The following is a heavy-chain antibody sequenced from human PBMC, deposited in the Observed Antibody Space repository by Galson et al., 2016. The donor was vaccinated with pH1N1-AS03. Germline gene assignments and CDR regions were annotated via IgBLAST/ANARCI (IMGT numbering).Heavy chain of an antibody. CDR2: IYSGGIT. J-gene: IGHJ4*02. CDR1: GFTVSSNY. V-gene: IGHV3-53*01. Sequence: SLRLSCAASGFTVSSNYMSWVRQAPGKGLEWVSVIYSGGITYYADSVKGRFTISRDSSKNTLYLQMNSLRAEATAVYYCARLRVVVVPAALGGSDYFDSWGQGTLVTVSS. CDR3: ARLRVVVVPAALGGSDYFDS. D-gene: IGHD2-2*01.